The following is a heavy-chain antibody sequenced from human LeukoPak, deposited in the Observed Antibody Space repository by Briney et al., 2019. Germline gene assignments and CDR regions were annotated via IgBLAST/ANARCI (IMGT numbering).Heavy chain of an antibody. V-gene: IGHV1-2*02. CDR3: ARSDHYYYYMDV. CDR1: GYTFTGYY. CDR2: INPNSGGT. Sequence: VASVKVSCKASGYTFTGYYMHWVRQARGQGLEWMGWINPNSGGTNYAQKFQGRVTMTRDTSISTAYMELSRLRSDDTAVYYCARSDHYYYYMDVWGKGTTVTVSS. J-gene: IGHJ6*03.